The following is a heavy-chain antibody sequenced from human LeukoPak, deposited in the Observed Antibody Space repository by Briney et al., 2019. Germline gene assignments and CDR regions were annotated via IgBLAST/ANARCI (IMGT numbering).Heavy chain of an antibody. CDR1: GFTFSSHD. CDR2: FIPAGDR. D-gene: IGHD7-27*01. V-gene: IGHV3-13*04. J-gene: IGHJ5*02. Sequence: HAGGSLRLSCAASGFTFSSHDMHWVRQAAGKGLECVSGFIPAGDRYYPESVKGRFTISRDNGKSSLYLQMNSLRVGDTAVYYCVRGGVWGLSSNWLEAWGQGTLVTVSS. CDR3: VRGGVWGLSSNWLEA.